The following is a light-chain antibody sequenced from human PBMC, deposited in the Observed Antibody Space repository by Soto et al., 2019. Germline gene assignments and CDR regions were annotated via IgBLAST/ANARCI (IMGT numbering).Light chain of an antibody. Sequence: DIVLTQSPGTLSLSPGDRATLSCRTSRFVSNYYVAWYQQRPGQAPRLLIYAASSRATDIPDRFCGSGSGTDFTLTSSRLEPEDFAVYYCQHYADSPPVFTFGPGTKVEI. J-gene: IGKJ3*01. CDR2: AAS. CDR1: RFVSNYY. V-gene: IGKV3-20*01. CDR3: QHYADSPPVFT.